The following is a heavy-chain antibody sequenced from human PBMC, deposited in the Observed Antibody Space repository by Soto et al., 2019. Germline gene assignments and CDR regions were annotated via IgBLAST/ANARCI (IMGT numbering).Heavy chain of an antibody. V-gene: IGHV4-34*01. CDR1: GGSFSGYY. D-gene: IGHD3-10*01. Sequence: QVQLQQWGAGLLKPSETLSLTCAVYGGSFSGYYWIWIRQPPGKGLEYIGEITHSGSTDYNPSLRRRVTMAGDTSKDLSSLRLSSVTAADTALYFCARAATGAGNYQMDVWGKGATVTVSS. J-gene: IGHJ6*03. CDR3: ARAATGAGNYQMDV. CDR2: ITHSGST.